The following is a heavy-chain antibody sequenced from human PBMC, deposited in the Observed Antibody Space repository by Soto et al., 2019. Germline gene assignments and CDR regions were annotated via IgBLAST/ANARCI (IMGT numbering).Heavy chain of an antibody. D-gene: IGHD5-12*01. CDR3: AREKGYISGPKNFDY. CDR1: GTSISSGDYF. J-gene: IGHJ4*02. Sequence: SETLSLTCTVSGTSISSGDYFWSWIRQSPGKGLQWIGYIYDRGSSYYNPSLKSRVTMSVDTSKNQFSLKLSSVTAADTAVYYCAREKGYISGPKNFDYWGQGTLVTVSS. V-gene: IGHV4-30-4*01. CDR2: IYDRGSS.